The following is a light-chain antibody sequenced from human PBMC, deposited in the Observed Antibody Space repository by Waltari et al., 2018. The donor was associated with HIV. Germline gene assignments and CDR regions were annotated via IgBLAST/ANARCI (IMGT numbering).Light chain of an antibody. J-gene: IGKJ1*01. V-gene: IGKV1-5*03. CDR3: HQYASFSGT. CDR2: QAS. Sequence: DIRLTQSPSTLSASAGDRVAITCRAGQNVGAFLAWYQQKPGKPPKLLIFQASILEGGVPSRVSGSVSGSDFTLTINGLQSDDFATYYCHQYASFSGTFGQGTKVELK. CDR1: QNVGAF.